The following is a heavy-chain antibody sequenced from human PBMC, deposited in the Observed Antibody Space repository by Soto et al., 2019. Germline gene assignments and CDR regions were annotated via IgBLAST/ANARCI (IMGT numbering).Heavy chain of an antibody. V-gene: IGHV1-46*01. Sequence: QVQLVQSGAEVKKPGASVKVSCKASGYTFTSYYMHWVRQAPGQGLEWMGIINPSGGSTSYAQKFQGRVTMTRDTSTSTVYMELSSLRSEDTAVYYCARPDRYCSSTSCYFYYYGMDVWGQGTTVTVSS. CDR1: GYTFTSYY. CDR3: ARPDRYCSSTSCYFYYYGMDV. J-gene: IGHJ6*02. D-gene: IGHD2-2*01. CDR2: INPSGGST.